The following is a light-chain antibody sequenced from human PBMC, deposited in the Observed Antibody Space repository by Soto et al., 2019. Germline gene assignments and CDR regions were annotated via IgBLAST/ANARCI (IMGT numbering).Light chain of an antibody. CDR3: QQYEAVVT. CDR2: GAS. J-gene: IGKJ1*01. Sequence: EIVLTQSPGTLSLSPGEEATLSCRASQSVDSNYLAWYQQKPGRALRLLIDGASTRATGIPDRFSGSGSGTDFTLTISRLEPEDVAVYYCQQYEAVVTFGQGTKVEI. V-gene: IGKV3-20*01. CDR1: QSVDSNY.